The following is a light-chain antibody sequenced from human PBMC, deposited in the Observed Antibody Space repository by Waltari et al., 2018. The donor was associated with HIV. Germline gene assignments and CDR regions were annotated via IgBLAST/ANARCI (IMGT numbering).Light chain of an antibody. CDR1: TSNIAAGYA. Sequence: SVLTQPPSVSGAPGPWVTLSCPGTTSNIAAGYAVHWYRQFRGGAPELVVYGDSIRPLGVPDRFSGSKSGVSASLAISGLQTEDEADYYCQSYDNHLSGLWVFGGGTKLTVL. CDR3: QSYDNHLSGLWV. V-gene: IGLV1-40*01. J-gene: IGLJ3*02. CDR2: GDS.